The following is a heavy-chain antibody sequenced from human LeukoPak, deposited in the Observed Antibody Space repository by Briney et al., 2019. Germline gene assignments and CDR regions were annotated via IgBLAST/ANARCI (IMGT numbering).Heavy chain of an antibody. Sequence: GRSLRLSCAVSGFTFSNYAIHWVRQAPGRGLEWVTVISSDGTNKYYADSVKGRFTISRDNSKNTADLQMNSLRPEDTAVYYCARVGVSGWSYYFDHWGQGTLVTVSS. V-gene: IGHV3-30*01. CDR1: GFTFSNYA. CDR3: ARVGVSGWSYYFDH. J-gene: IGHJ4*02. D-gene: IGHD6-19*01. CDR2: ISSDGTNK.